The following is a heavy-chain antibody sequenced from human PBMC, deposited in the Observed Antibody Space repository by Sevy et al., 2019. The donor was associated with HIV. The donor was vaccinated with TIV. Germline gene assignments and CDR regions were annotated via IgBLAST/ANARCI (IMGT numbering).Heavy chain of an antibody. CDR2: INPNSGGT. V-gene: IGHV1-2*02. J-gene: IGHJ4*02. CDR3: AISRPPYYFDF. D-gene: IGHD6-6*01. Sequence: ASVNVSCKASGYTFTGYYMHWVRQAPGQGLEWMGWINPNSGGTNSSQKFQGRVTMTRDTSISTAYMELSRLRSDDTAVYSCAISRPPYYFDFWGQGTLVTVSS. CDR1: GYTFTGYY.